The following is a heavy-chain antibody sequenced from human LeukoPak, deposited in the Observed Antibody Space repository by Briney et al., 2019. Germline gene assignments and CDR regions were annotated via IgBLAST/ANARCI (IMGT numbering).Heavy chain of an antibody. D-gene: IGHD3-22*01. CDR3: ARHDSWAGWFDP. CDR2: IYSGGTT. J-gene: IGHJ5*02. CDR1: GFTVNDNY. Sequence: GGSLRLSCAASGFTVNDNYMSWVRQAPGKGLEWVSVIYSGGTTYSADSVKGRFTISRDNSKNTLYLQMNSLRAEDTAVYYCARHDSWAGWFDPWGQGTLVTVSS. V-gene: IGHV3-53*01.